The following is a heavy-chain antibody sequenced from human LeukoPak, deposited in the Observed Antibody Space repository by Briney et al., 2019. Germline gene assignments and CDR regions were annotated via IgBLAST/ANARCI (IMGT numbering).Heavy chain of an antibody. CDR3: ARIKGGSSSGWYGFDY. D-gene: IGHD6-19*01. V-gene: IGHV4-61*02. CDR2: IYTTGST. CDR1: GGSISSGSYY. Sequence: SETLSLTCTVSGGSISSGSYYWSWIRQPAGKGLDWIGRIYTTGSTNYNPSLKSRVTISVDTSKNQFSLKLSSVTAADTAVYYCARIKGGSSSGWYGFDYWGQGTLVTVSS. J-gene: IGHJ4*02.